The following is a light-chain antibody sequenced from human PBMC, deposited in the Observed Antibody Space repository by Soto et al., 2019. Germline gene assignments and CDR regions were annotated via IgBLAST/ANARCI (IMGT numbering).Light chain of an antibody. J-gene: IGKJ4*01. CDR1: QSVNSN. CDR2: GTS. CDR3: QQYIRWPLT. Sequence: EIVMTQSPATLSLSPGERATLSCRASQSVNSNLAWYQQKAAQAPRLLIYGTSTRATGIPARFSGSGSGTEFTLTISSLQSEDFAVYYCQQYIRWPLTFGGGTKVDI. V-gene: IGKV3-15*01.